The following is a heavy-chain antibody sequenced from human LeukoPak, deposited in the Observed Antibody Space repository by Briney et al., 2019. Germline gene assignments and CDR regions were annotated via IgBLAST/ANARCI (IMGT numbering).Heavy chain of an antibody. CDR1: GGSISSYY. Sequence: SETLSPTCTVSGGSISSYYWSWIRQPPGKGLEWIGYIYYSGSTNYNPSLKSRVTISVDTSKNQFSLKLSSVTAADTAVYYCARVAEMATISVFDYWGQGTLVTVSS. D-gene: IGHD5-24*01. CDR2: IYYSGST. J-gene: IGHJ4*02. CDR3: ARVAEMATISVFDY. V-gene: IGHV4-59*01.